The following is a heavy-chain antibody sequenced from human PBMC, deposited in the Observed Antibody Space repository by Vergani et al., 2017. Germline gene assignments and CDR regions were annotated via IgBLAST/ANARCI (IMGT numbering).Heavy chain of an antibody. CDR2: IYWDDDK. CDR3: AREYYDILTGPEWYFDY. J-gene: IGHJ4*02. CDR1: GFSLSTSGVG. Sequence: QITLTESGPTLVKPTQTLTLTCTFSGFSLSTSGVGVGWIRQPPGKALEWLALIYWDDDKRYSPSLKSRLTITKDTSKNQVVLTMTNMDPVDTATYYCAREYYDILTGPEWYFDYWGQGTLVTVSS. V-gene: IGHV2-5*02. D-gene: IGHD3-9*01.